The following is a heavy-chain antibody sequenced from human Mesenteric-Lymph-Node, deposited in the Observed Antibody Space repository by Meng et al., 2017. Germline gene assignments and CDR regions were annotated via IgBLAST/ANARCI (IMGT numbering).Heavy chain of an antibody. CDR2: INSDGSST. V-gene: IGHV3-74*01. CDR3: ARVGYYDSSNYYAYFKY. J-gene: IGHJ1*01. CDR1: GFTFSSYW. Sequence: GGSLRLSCAASGFTFSSYWMHWVRQAPGKGLVWVSRINSDGSSTAYADSVKGRFTISRDTAKNTLYLQMNSLRAEDTAVYYCARVGYYDSSNYYAYFKYWGQGTLVTVSS. D-gene: IGHD3-22*01.